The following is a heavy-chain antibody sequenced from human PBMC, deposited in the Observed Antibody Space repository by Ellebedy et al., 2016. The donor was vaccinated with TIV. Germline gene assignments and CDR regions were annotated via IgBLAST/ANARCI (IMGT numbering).Heavy chain of an antibody. Sequence: SETLSLXXTVSGGSISSNNYYWGWIRQPPGKGLEWIGSIYYTGSTYYNPSLKSRVTISVDMSKNQFSLKLSSVTAADTAVYYCAREKGYYYSAMDVWGQGTTVTVSS. CDR3: AREKGYYYSAMDV. CDR2: IYYTGST. V-gene: IGHV4-39*07. J-gene: IGHJ6*02. CDR1: GGSISSNNYY.